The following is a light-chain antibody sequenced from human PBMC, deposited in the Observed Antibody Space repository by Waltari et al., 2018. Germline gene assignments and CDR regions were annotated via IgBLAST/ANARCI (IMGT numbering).Light chain of an antibody. J-gene: IGLJ1*01. Sequence: SSELTQDPAVSVALGQTVRITCQGDSLRTYYANWYQQKPGQAPVLVIYAKNNRPSGIPDRLSASSAGNTASLTIAGAQAEDEADYYCNSRDSSGNPYVFGSGTKVTVL. CDR1: SLRTYY. V-gene: IGLV3-19*01. CDR2: AKN. CDR3: NSRDSSGNPYV.